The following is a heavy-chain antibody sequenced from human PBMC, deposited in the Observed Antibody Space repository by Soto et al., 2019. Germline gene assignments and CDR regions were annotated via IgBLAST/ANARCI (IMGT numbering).Heavy chain of an antibody. CDR2: IYHSGTT. Sequence: QVQLQESGPGLVKPSQTLSLTCTVSGGSISSGGYYWSWIRQHPGKGLEWIGYIYHSGTTYYNPSLTSRVTISVDTSKNQFSLKLTSVTAADPAVYYCARVRANQLLGWFDPWGQGTLVTVSS. D-gene: IGHD2-2*01. CDR3: ARVRANQLLGWFDP. V-gene: IGHV4-31*03. CDR1: GGSISSGGYY. J-gene: IGHJ5*02.